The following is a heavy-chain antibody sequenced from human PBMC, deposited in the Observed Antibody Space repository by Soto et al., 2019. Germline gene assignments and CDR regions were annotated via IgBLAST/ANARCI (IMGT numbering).Heavy chain of an antibody. D-gene: IGHD5-12*01. CDR1: AFPFSTYA. CDR2: ITDSGSGT. Sequence: EVQLLESGGGLVQPGGSLTLSCAASAFPFSTYAMAWVRQAPGKGLEWVSGITDSGSGTYYADSVKGRFTISRDNSRNTLYLQLSSLRVEDTAVYYCAKCPRMATTGNYFHYWGQGTLVTVSS. V-gene: IGHV3-23*01. CDR3: AKCPRMATTGNYFHY. J-gene: IGHJ4*02.